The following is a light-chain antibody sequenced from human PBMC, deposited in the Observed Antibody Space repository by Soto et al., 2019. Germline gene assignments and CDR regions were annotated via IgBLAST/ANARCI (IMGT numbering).Light chain of an antibody. Sequence: EIVLTQSPATLSLSPGERATLSCRASQSVSSYLAWYQQKPGQAPRLLIYDASNSATGIPARFSGSGSGTDFTLTISSLEPEDFAVYYCQQRSNWPVTFGQGTEVEIK. CDR2: DAS. V-gene: IGKV3-11*01. CDR3: QQRSNWPVT. J-gene: IGKJ1*01. CDR1: QSVSSY.